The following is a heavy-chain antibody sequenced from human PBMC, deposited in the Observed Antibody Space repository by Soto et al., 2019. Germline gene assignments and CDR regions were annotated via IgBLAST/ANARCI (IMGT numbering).Heavy chain of an antibody. CDR1: GGSISSSSYY. CDR2: IYYSGST. D-gene: IGHD4-17*01. Sequence: QLQLQESGPGLVKPSETLSLTCTVSGGSISSSSYYWGWIRQPPGKGLEWIGSIYYSGSTYYNPSLKSRVTISVDTSKNQFSLKLSSVTAADTAVYYCAGGYDYGDYCFDYWGQGTLVTVSS. V-gene: IGHV4-39*01. J-gene: IGHJ4*02. CDR3: AGGYDYGDYCFDY.